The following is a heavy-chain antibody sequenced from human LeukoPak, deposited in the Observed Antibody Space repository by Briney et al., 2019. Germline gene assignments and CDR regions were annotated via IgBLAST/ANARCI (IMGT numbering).Heavy chain of an antibody. V-gene: IGHV4-59*01. CDR3: ARGPYYIDY. Sequence: PSETLSLTCTVSGGSISSYYWRWIRQPPGKGLEWIGYIYYSGSTNYNPSLKSRVTISVDTSKNQFSLKLSSVTAADTAVYYCARGPYYIDYWGQGTLVTVSS. J-gene: IGHJ4*02. CDR2: IYYSGST. CDR1: GGSISSYY.